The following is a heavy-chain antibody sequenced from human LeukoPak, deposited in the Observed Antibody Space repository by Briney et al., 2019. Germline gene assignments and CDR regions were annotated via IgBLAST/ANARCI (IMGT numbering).Heavy chain of an antibody. J-gene: IGHJ4*02. Sequence: PGGSLRLSCAASGFTSSTYWMTWVRQAPGKGLEWVANIKQDGGEKYYVDSVKGRFTISRDNSKNTLYLQMNSLRAEDTAVYYCARDRYSSGWYGDFDCWGQGTLVTVSS. D-gene: IGHD6-19*01. CDR3: ARDRYSSGWYGDFDC. CDR2: IKQDGGEK. CDR1: GFTSSTYW. V-gene: IGHV3-7*01.